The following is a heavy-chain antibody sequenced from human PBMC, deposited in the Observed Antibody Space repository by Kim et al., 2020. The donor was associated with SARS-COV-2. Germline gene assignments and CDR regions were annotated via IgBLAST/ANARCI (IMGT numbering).Heavy chain of an antibody. CDR3: ARTASGYSYGYYYYYGMDV. Sequence: ASVKVSCKASGYTFTGYYMHWVRQAPGQGLEWMGWINPNSGGTNYAQKFQGRVTITRDTSISTVYMELSRLRSDDTAVYYCARTASGYSYGYYYYYGMDVWGQGTTVTVSS. CDR2: INPNSGGT. V-gene: IGHV1-2*02. J-gene: IGHJ6*02. D-gene: IGHD5-18*01. CDR1: GYTFTGYY.